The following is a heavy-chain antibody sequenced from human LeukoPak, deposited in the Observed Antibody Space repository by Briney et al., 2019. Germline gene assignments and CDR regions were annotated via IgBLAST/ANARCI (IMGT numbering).Heavy chain of an antibody. V-gene: IGHV4-4*07. Sequence: SETLSLTCTVSGGSISSYYWSWIRQPAGKRLEWIGRIYTSGSTNYNPSLKSRVTISVDTSKNQFSLKLSSVTAADTAVYYCARTYYYDSSGYPFDAFDIWGQGTMVTVSS. D-gene: IGHD3-22*01. CDR1: GGSISSYY. CDR2: IYTSGST. CDR3: ARTYYYDSSGYPFDAFDI. J-gene: IGHJ3*02.